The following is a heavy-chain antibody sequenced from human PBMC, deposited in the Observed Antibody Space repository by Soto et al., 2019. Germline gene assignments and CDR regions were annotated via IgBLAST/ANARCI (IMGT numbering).Heavy chain of an antibody. CDR1: GFTLSDYY. V-gene: IGHV3-72*01. CDR3: GRGGYRHYSAYYYYALDV. D-gene: IGHD4-4*01. CDR2: TRDKPNSYTT. Sequence: PGGSLRLSCVASGFTLSDYYVDWVRQAPGKGLEWVGRTRDKPNSYTTEYAASVEGRFTISIDDSKNSLYLQLNSLNTEDTAVYYCGRGGYRHYSAYYYYALDVWGQGTTVTVSS. J-gene: IGHJ6*02.